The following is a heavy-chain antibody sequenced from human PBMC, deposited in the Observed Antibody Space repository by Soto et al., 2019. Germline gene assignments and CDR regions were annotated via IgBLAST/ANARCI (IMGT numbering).Heavy chain of an antibody. V-gene: IGHV4-31*03. CDR3: ARDDLASSWYVAAYGMDI. CDR2: IYYSGST. Sequence: QVQLQESGPGLVKPSQTLSLTCTVSGGSISSGGYYWSWIRQHPGKGLEWIGYIYYSGSTYYNPSLKSRVTISVDTSKNQFSLKLSSVTAADTAVYYCARDDLASSWYVAAYGMDIWGQGTTVTVSS. D-gene: IGHD6-13*01. J-gene: IGHJ6*02. CDR1: GGSISSGGYY.